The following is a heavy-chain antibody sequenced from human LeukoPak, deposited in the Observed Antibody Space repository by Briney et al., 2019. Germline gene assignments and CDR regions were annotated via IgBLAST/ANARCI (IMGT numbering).Heavy chain of an antibody. D-gene: IGHD6-19*01. CDR2: ISSSSSTI. CDR1: GFTFSSYS. CDR3: ARGGYSSGWYAQYYFDY. J-gene: IGHJ4*02. Sequence: GSLRLSCAASGFTFSSYSMNWVRQAPGKGLEWVSYISSSSSTIYYADSVKGRFTISRDNAKNSLYLQMNSLRAEDTAVYYCARGGYSSGWYAQYYFDYWGQGTLVTVSS. V-gene: IGHV3-48*04.